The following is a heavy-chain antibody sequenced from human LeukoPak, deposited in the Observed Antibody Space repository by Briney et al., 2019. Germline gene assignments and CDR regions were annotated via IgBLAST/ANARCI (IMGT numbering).Heavy chain of an antibody. D-gene: IGHD2-21*01. CDR2: IYHSGRT. V-gene: IGHV4-38-2*01. J-gene: IGHJ4*02. CDR3: GRRMTILWWPFYF. CDR1: GYSISSGYY. Sequence: SETMSLTCAVSGYSISSGYYWGWIRQPPGKGLEWIGSIYHSGRTYYNTSLKSRLIISVDTAKIQLSLKLSSVTGAGTAVYYCGRRMTILWWPFYFWGQGTLVTVSS.